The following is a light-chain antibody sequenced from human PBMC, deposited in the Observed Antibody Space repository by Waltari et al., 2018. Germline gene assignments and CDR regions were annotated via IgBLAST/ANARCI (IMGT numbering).Light chain of an antibody. CDR2: GAS. CDR3: QQYNDWPPWT. J-gene: IGKJ1*01. V-gene: IGKV3-15*01. CDR1: QHINMN. Sequence: EIVLTQSPATLSLSPGETATPSCRASQHINMNLAWYQHKPGQAPRLLFYGASTRESGVPARFSGSGSGTEFTLTISSLQSEDFGVYYCQQYNDWPPWTFGQGTKVEV.